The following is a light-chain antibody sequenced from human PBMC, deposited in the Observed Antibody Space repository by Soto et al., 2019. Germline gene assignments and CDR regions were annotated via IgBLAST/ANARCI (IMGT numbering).Light chain of an antibody. Sequence: DIQVTQSPSSLSASVGDRVTITCRASQTIAKSLSWYQQKPGKAPKLLIYASSTLQSGVPSRFSGWGFGTDFTLSISGFQRDDLATYYCLHPASAPATFGQGTRVDIK. CDR3: LHPASAPAT. V-gene: IGKV1-39*01. CDR2: ASS. J-gene: IGKJ1*01. CDR1: QTIAKS.